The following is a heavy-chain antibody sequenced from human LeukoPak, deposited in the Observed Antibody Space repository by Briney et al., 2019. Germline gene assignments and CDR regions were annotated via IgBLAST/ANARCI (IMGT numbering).Heavy chain of an antibody. V-gene: IGHV5-51*01. J-gene: IGHJ3*02. D-gene: IGHD2-8*02. CDR2: IYPDYSET. CDR3: ARHTDGNDSDAFDI. Sequence: KVSCKGFGYSFTNYWIGWVRQMPGKGLEWMGIIYPDYSETTYSPSFQGQVTMSVDKSINTAYLQWNSLRASDTAMYYCARHTDGNDSDAFDIWAKGQWSPSLQ. CDR1: GYSFTNYW.